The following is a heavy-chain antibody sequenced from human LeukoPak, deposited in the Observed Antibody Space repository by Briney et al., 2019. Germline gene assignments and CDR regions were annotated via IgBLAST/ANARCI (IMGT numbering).Heavy chain of an antibody. J-gene: IGHJ2*01. CDR1: GGSFSGYY. CDR3: ARNGGYSGSYADWYFDL. Sequence: SETLSLTCAVYGGSFSGYYWSWIRQPPGKGLEWIGEINHSGSTNYNPSLKSRVTISVDTSKNQFSLKLSSVTAVDTAVYYCARNGGYSGSYADWYFDLWGRGTLVTVSS. D-gene: IGHD1-26*01. CDR2: INHSGST. V-gene: IGHV4-34*01.